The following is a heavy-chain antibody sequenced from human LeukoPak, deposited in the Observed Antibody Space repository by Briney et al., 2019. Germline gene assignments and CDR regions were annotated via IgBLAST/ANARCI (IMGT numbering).Heavy chain of an antibody. CDR1: GYTLTELS. CDR2: FDPEDGET. V-gene: IGHV1-24*01. J-gene: IGHJ4*02. Sequence: ASVKVSCKVSGYTLTELSMHWVRQAPGKGLEWMGGFDPEDGETIYAQKFQGRVTMTEDTSTDTAYMELSSLRSEDTAVYYCATGQGYGSGWVFDYWGQGTLVTVSS. CDR3: ATGQGYGSGWVFDY. D-gene: IGHD6-19*01.